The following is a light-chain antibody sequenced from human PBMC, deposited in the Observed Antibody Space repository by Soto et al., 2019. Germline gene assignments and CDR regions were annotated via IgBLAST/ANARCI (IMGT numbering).Light chain of an antibody. Sequence: EIVLTQSPGTLSLSPGERATLSCRASERISSYLAWYHQKPGQAPRLLIYDSSKRATGIPARFNGSGSETDFTLTISSLEPEDFAVYYCQHRSLFGGGTKVDIK. V-gene: IGKV3-11*01. CDR2: DSS. CDR1: ERISSY. J-gene: IGKJ4*01. CDR3: QHRSL.